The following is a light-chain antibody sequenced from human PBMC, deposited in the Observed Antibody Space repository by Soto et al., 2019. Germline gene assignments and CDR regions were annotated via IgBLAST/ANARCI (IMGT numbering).Light chain of an antibody. CDR1: QDISNY. Sequence: DIQMTQSPSSLSASVGDRVTITCQASQDISNYLNWYQQKPGKAPKLPIYDASNLETGVPSRFSGSGSGTDFTFTISSLQPEDIATYYCQQYDNFPLTFGQGTKLEIK. CDR3: QQYDNFPLT. V-gene: IGKV1-33*01. CDR2: DAS. J-gene: IGKJ2*01.